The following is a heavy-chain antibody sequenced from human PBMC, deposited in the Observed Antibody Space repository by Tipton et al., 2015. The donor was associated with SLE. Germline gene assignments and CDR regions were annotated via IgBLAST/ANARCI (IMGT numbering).Heavy chain of an antibody. V-gene: IGHV4-39*02. D-gene: IGHD3-10*01. CDR3: TRGAKELITLVRVRPYYFDY. CDR1: GDSMSSSSYY. Sequence: TLSLTCTVSGDSMSSSSYYWGWIRQPPGKGLEWIGSMYYSGSTYYNPALKSRVTLSVDTSKNQFSLKLTSVTAADTAVYYCTRGAKELITLVRVRPYYFDYWGQGSLVTVSS. CDR2: MYYSGST. J-gene: IGHJ4*01.